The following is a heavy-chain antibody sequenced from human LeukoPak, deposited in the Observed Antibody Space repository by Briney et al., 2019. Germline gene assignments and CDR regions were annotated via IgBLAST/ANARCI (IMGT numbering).Heavy chain of an antibody. CDR1: GFTFSGYA. CDR3: TTDLSELDDSGYYAKYFHH. V-gene: IGHV3-15*01. D-gene: IGHD3-22*01. CDR2: IKSKTDGGTI. J-gene: IGHJ1*01. Sequence: GRSLRLSCAASGFTFSGYAMHWVRQAPGKGLEWVGRIKSKTDGGTIDYAAPVKGRFTISRDDSKDTLFLQMNSLKTEDTAVYYCTTDLSELDDSGYYAKYFHHWGQGTLVSVSS.